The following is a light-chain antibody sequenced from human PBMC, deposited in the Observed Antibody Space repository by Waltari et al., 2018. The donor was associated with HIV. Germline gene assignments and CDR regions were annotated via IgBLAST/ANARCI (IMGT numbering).Light chain of an antibody. CDR1: IGRIASNY. V-gene: IGLV6-57*02. J-gene: IGLJ3*02. Sequence: NLMLTQPHSVSESPGKTVTISCTGSIGRIASNYVQWYQQRPGSAPTTVIFEDNQRSSGVPYRFSGSIDSSSNSASLTISRLKTEDEADYYCQSFDGITAVFGGGTKLTVL. CDR2: EDN. CDR3: QSFDGITAV.